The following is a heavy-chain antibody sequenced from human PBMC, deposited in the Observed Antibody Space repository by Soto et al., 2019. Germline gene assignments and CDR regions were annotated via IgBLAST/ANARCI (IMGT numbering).Heavy chain of an antibody. J-gene: IGHJ3*02. Sequence: PLEILSLTCTVSGGSISSYYWSWIRQPPGKGLEWIGYIYYSGSTNYNPSLKSRVTISVDTSKNQFSLKLSSVTAADTAVYYCASQMVVAASRRAFDIWGQGTMVTVSS. CDR1: GGSISSYY. V-gene: IGHV4-59*01. CDR2: IYYSGST. D-gene: IGHD2-15*01. CDR3: ASQMVVAASRRAFDI.